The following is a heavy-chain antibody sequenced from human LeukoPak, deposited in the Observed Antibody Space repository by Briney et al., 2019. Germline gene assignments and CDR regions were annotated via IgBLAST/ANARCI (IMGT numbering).Heavy chain of an antibody. Sequence: GGSLRLSCAASGFIFSNYWMGWVRQAPGKRPEWVANMNKDGREKYYADSVKGRFTTSRDNAKNSRYLQMNSLRAEDTAVYYCARDLIAAAYDFDYWGQGTLVTASS. CDR2: MNKDGREK. V-gene: IGHV3-7*01. CDR3: ARDLIAAAYDFDY. CDR1: GFIFSNYW. D-gene: IGHD6-13*01. J-gene: IGHJ4*02.